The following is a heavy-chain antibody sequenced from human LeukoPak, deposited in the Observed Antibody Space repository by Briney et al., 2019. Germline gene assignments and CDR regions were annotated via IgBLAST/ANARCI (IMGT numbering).Heavy chain of an antibody. J-gene: IGHJ2*01. CDR3: ARSDNKQGRNQWYFDL. D-gene: IGHD6-19*01. V-gene: IGHV3-21*01. Sequence: GGSLRLSCAASGFTFSNYWMNWVRQAPGKGLEWVSSISNSSSYIYYADSVKGRFTISRDNAKNSLYLQMNSLRAEDTAVYYCARSDNKQGRNQWYFDLWGRGTLVTVSS. CDR2: ISNSSSYI. CDR1: GFTFSNYW.